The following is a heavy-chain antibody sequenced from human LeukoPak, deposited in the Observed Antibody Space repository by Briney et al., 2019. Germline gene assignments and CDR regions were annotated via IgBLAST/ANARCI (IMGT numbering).Heavy chain of an antibody. CDR2: ISYDGSNK. J-gene: IGHJ4*02. CDR1: GFTFSSYA. V-gene: IGHV3-30-3*01. Sequence: GGSLRLSCAASGFTFSSYAMHWVRQAPGKGLEWVAVISYDGSNKYYADSVKGRFTISRDNSKNTLYLQMNSLRAEDTAVYYCARARPYSDYLRSGYYFDYWGQGTLVTVSS. CDR3: ARARPYSDYLRSGYYFDY. D-gene: IGHD4-11*01.